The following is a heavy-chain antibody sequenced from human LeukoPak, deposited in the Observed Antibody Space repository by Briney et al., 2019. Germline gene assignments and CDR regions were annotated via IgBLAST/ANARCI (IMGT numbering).Heavy chain of an antibody. V-gene: IGHV3-48*02. CDR1: GFTLSTYT. J-gene: IGHJ3*02. CDR3: AREYSSSSGRAFDI. D-gene: IGHD6-6*01. CDR2: ISSSSSTI. Sequence: GGSLRLSCAASGFTLSTYTMSWVRQAPGKGLQWFSYISSSSSTIYYADSVKGRFTISRDNAKNSLYLQMNSLRDEDTAVYYCAREYSSSSGRAFDIWGQGTMVTVSS.